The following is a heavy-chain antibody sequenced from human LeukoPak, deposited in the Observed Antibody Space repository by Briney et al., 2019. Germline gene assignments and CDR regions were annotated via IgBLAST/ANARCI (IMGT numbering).Heavy chain of an antibody. CDR3: ARVMVQQWLTDAFDI. V-gene: IGHV3-30*04. D-gene: IGHD6-19*01. CDR1: GFTFSSYT. Sequence: PGGSLRLSCAASGFTFSSYTMHWVRQAPGKGLEGVALISYDGSNKYYTDSVEGRFTISRDNSKNTLYVQMNSLRAEDTAVYYCARVMVQQWLTDAFDIWGQGTMVTVSS. J-gene: IGHJ3*02. CDR2: ISYDGSNK.